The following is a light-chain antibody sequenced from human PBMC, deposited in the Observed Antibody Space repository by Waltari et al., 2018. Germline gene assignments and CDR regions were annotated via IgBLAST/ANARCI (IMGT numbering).Light chain of an antibody. Sequence: QSALTQPRSVSGSPGLSVTISCTGTNSDVGGYKYVSWYQQHPDKAPRLIIYDVYTRPSGVPNRFSGSKSANTASLTISGLQSEDEADYYCCSYAGSFTWVFGTGTKVTVL. CDR1: NSDVGGYKY. CDR2: DVY. V-gene: IGLV2-11*01. CDR3: CSYAGSFTWV. J-gene: IGLJ1*01.